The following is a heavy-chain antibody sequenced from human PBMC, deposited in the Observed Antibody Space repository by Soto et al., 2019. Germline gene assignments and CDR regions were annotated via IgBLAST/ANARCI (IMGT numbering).Heavy chain of an antibody. CDR3: AGDPDSHYNDSHASSYP. Sequence: ASVNVSCKASGYTFSNYGFSWVRQAPGQGLEWMGWISTYNGNTNYAQKLQGRVTMTTDTSTSTAYMELRRLRSDDTAVYYCAGDPDSHYNDSHASSYPWGQGTLVTVPS. V-gene: IGHV1-18*01. J-gene: IGHJ5*02. D-gene: IGHD4-4*01. CDR2: ISTYNGNT. CDR1: GYTFSNYG.